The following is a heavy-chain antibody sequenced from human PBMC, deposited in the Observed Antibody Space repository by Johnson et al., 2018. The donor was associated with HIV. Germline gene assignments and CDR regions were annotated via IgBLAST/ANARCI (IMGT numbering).Heavy chain of an antibody. CDR2: ISWNSGST. CDR1: GFTFDDYA. J-gene: IGHJ3*02. CDR3: ARQKNSQGRWLQFDAFDI. V-gene: IGHV3-9*01. Sequence: VQLVESGGGLVQPGRSLRLSCAASGFTFDDYAMHWVRQAPGKGLEWVSGISWNSGSTGYADSVKCRFTNSREKAKNSLYLQMNSLRAEDTAVYYCARQKNSQGRWLQFDAFDIWCQGTMVTVSS. D-gene: IGHD5-24*01.